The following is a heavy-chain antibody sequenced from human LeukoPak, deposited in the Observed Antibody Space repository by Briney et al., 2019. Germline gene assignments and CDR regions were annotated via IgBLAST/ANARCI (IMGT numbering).Heavy chain of an antibody. V-gene: IGHV1-2*02. CDR1: GYTFTGYY. Sequence: ASVKVSCKASGYTFTGYYMHWVRQAPGQGLEWMGWINPNSGGTNYAQKFQGRVTMTRDTSISTAYMELSRLRPDDTAVYYCASSQYSGSHFDYWGQGTLVTVSS. J-gene: IGHJ4*02. D-gene: IGHD1-26*01. CDR3: ASSQYSGSHFDY. CDR2: INPNSGGT.